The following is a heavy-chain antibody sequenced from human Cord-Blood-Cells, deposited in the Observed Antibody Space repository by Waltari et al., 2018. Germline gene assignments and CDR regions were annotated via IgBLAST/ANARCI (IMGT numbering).Heavy chain of an antibody. CDR3: ARVHSSSWYYFDY. CDR1: GFTSSRYW. D-gene: IGHD6-13*01. J-gene: IGHJ4*02. V-gene: IGHV3-74*01. CDR2: INSDGSST. Sequence: EVQLVESGGGLVQPGGALRRSCAASGFTSSRYWLPCVRQAPGKVLVWVSRINSDGSSTSYADSVKGRFTISRDNAKNTLYLQMNSLRAEDTAVYYCARVHSSSWYYFDYWGQGTLVTVSS.